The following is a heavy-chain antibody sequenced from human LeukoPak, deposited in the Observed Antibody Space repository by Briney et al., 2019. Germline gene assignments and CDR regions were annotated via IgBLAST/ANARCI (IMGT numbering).Heavy chain of an antibody. J-gene: IGHJ6*03. CDR2: ISSSSSYI. D-gene: IGHD5-18*01. CDR1: GFTFSSDS. CDR3: ARDQGYSYIGYYYYMDV. Sequence: SGGSLRLSCAASGFTFSSDSMNGVRQAPGKGLEWVSSISSSSSYIYYADSVKGRFTISRDNAKNSLYLQMNSLRAEDTAVYYCARDQGYSYIGYYYYMDVWGKGTTVTVSS. V-gene: IGHV3-21*01.